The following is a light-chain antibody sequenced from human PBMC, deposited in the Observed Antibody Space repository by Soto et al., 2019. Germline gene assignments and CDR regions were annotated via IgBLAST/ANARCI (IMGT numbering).Light chain of an antibody. V-gene: IGLV2-11*01. CDR3: SSYAGSYTYV. J-gene: IGLJ1*01. Sequence: QSALTQPRSVSGSPGQSVTISCTGTSSDVGDYNYVSWYQHHPGKAPKLMIYDVSKRPSGVSDRFSGSKSGNMASLTISGLQAEDEADYYCSSYAGSYTYVFGTGTKVTVL. CDR1: SSDVGDYNY. CDR2: DVS.